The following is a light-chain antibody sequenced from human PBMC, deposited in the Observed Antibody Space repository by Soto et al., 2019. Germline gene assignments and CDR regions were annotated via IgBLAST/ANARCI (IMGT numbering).Light chain of an antibody. Sequence: QSVLTQPPSASGTPGQMVALSCSGSSSNIGANTVNWYQQLPGAAPKLLIYSHSQRPSGVPDRFSGSKSGTSASLAISGLQSDDEADYYCAAWDDSLNGYVFGTGTKVTVL. J-gene: IGLJ1*01. V-gene: IGLV1-44*01. CDR1: SSNIGANT. CDR2: SHS. CDR3: AAWDDSLNGYV.